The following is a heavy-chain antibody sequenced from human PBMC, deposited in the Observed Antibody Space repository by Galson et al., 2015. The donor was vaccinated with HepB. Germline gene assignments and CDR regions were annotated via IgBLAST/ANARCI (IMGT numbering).Heavy chain of an antibody. Sequence: SVKVSCKASGGTFSSYAISWVRQAPGQGLEWMGGIIPIFGTANYAQKFQGRVTITADKSTSTAYMELSSLRSEDTAVYYCARDKTPYGSGSPPLLNWFRSYYYGMDVWGQGTTVTVSS. V-gene: IGHV1-69*06. CDR3: ARDKTPYGSGSPPLLNWFRSYYYGMDV. CDR2: IIPIFGTA. D-gene: IGHD3-10*01. J-gene: IGHJ6*02. CDR1: GGTFSSYA.